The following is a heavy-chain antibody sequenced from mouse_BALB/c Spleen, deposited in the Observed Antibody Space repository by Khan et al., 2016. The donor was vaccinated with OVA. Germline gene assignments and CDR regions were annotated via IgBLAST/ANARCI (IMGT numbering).Heavy chain of an antibody. CDR2: LWAGGST. CDR1: GFSLTNYG. V-gene: IGHV2-9*02. J-gene: IGHJ3*01. D-gene: IGHD1-1*01. Sequence: VKLEESGPGLVAPSQSLSITCTVSGFSLTNYGVHWVRQPPGKGLEWLGVLWAGGSTNYNSALMSRLSISKDNSKSQVFLKMNSLQTDDTAMYYCARPYYGSAWFAYWGQGTLVTVSA. CDR3: ARPYYGSAWFAY.